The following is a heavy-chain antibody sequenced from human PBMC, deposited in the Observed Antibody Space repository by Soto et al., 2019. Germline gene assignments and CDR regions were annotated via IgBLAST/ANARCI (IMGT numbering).Heavy chain of an antibody. Sequence: ASVKVSCKASGGTFSSYAISWVRQAPGQGLEWMGGIIPIFGTANYAQKFQGRVTITADESTSTAYMELSSLRSEDTAVYYCARGSAYYDSSGYYHYNWFDPWGQGTLVTVSS. CDR1: GGTFSSYA. CDR2: IIPIFGTA. V-gene: IGHV1-69*13. CDR3: ARGSAYYDSSGYYHYNWFDP. J-gene: IGHJ5*02. D-gene: IGHD3-22*01.